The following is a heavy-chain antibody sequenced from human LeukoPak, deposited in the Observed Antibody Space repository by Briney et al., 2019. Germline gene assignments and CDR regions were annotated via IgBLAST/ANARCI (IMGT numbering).Heavy chain of an antibody. D-gene: IGHD4-23*01. CDR1: GFTFSSYS. Sequence: GGSLRLSCAASGFTFSSYSMNWVRQAPGKGLEWVSSISSSSSYIYYADSVKGRFTISRDSAKNSLYLQMNSLTAEDTAVFYCVRDYGGIGIDYWGQGTLVTVSS. V-gene: IGHV3-21*01. CDR2: ISSSSSYI. CDR3: VRDYGGIGIDY. J-gene: IGHJ4*02.